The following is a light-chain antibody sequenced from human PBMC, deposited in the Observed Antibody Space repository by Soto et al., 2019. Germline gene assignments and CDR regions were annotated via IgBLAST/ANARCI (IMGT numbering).Light chain of an antibody. CDR2: DTF. V-gene: IGKV3-11*01. J-gene: IGKJ4*01. CDR3: QQRRNWPPLT. Sequence: ETVLTQSPATLSLSPGETATLSCRASQSVDIYLAWYQQKPGQPPRLLIYDTFNRATGIPARFSGSGSGTDFTLTISSLEPEDFAVYYCQQRRNWPPLTFGGGTKVEIK. CDR1: QSVDIY.